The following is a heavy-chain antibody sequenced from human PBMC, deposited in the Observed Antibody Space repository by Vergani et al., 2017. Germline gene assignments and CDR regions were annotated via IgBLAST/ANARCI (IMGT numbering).Heavy chain of an antibody. V-gene: IGHV3-21*01. CDR3: ARVRGIAAAGTGFDP. Sequence: EVQLVESGGGLVKPGGSLRLSCAASGFTFSSYSMNWVRQAPGKGLEWVSSISSSSSYIYYADSVKGRFTISRDNAKNSLYLQMNSLRAEDTAVYYCARVRGIAAAGTGFDPWGQGTLVTVSS. D-gene: IGHD6-13*01. J-gene: IGHJ5*02. CDR1: GFTFSSYS. CDR2: ISSSSSYI.